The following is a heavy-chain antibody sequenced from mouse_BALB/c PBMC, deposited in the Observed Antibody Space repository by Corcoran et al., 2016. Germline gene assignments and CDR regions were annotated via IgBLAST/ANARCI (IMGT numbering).Heavy chain of an antibody. D-gene: IGHD1-1*01. CDR2: IYWDDDK. CDR1: GFSLSTSGMG. Sequence: QVTLKESGPGILQPSQTLSLTCSFSGFSLSTSGMGVSWIRQPSGKGLEWLAHIYWDDDKRYNPSLKSRLTISKDTSRNQVFLKIASVDTADTATDYCARVYYYGPFDYWGQGTTLTVSS. J-gene: IGHJ2*01. V-gene: IGHV8-12*01. CDR3: ARVYYYGPFDY.